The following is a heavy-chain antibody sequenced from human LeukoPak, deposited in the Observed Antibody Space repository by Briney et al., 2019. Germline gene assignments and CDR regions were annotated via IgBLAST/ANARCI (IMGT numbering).Heavy chain of an antibody. Sequence: GGSLRLSCAASGFTFSTYSMNWVRQAPGKGLEWVSYIGANSAIFHADSVKGRFTISRDNAKNSLSLQMNSLRDDDTALYYCAREGYYGAFDIWGQGAMVTVSS. CDR3: AREGYYGAFDI. V-gene: IGHV3-48*02. J-gene: IGHJ3*02. CDR2: IGANSAI. D-gene: IGHD3-10*01. CDR1: GFTFSTYS.